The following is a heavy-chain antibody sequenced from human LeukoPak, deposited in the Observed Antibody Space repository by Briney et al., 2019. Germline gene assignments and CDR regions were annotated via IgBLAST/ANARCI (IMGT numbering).Heavy chain of an antibody. J-gene: IGHJ4*01. CDR2: LSGSGITT. CDR1: GFTFSNSA. Sequence: PGGSLRLSCAASGFTFSNSAMSWVRQAPGKGLEWVSTLSGSGITTYYADSVKGRLTISRDNSKNTLYLQMNSLRAEDTDVYYCAKGIYSSGWSYFDYWGNGTMVTVSS. V-gene: IGHV3-23*01. D-gene: IGHD6-19*01. CDR3: AKGIYSSGWSYFDY.